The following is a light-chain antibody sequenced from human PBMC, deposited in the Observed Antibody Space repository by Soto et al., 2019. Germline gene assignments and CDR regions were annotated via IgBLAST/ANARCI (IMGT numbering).Light chain of an antibody. CDR2: EAS. CDR3: QQYNSYPWT. V-gene: IGKV1-5*01. Sequence: DIQMTQSPSTLSASVGDRVTITCRASQSISSWLAWYQQKPGKAPKLLIDEASSLESGGPSRFSGSGAGTEFTLTISSLQPDDFATYYCQQYNSYPWTFGQGTKVDIK. J-gene: IGKJ1*01. CDR1: QSISSW.